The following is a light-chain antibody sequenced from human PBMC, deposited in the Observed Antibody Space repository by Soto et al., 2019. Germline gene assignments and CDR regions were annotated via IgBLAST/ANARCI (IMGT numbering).Light chain of an antibody. CDR3: CSYTSSRTLV. J-gene: IGLJ2*01. Sequence: QSALTQPASVSGSPGQSITISCTGTSSDVGNYNVVSWYQQHPGKAPKLMIYESIKRPSGVSNRFSGSKSGNTASLTISGLQAEDEADYYCCSYTSSRTLVFGGGTKVTVL. CDR2: ESI. CDR1: SSDVGNYNV. V-gene: IGLV2-14*02.